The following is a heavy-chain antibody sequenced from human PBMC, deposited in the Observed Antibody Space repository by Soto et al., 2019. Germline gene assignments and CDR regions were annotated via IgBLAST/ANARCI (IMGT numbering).Heavy chain of an antibody. V-gene: IGHV3-74*01. CDR2: INSDGIST. D-gene: IGHD2-2*01. CDR3: VRDLAYCTSTRFDGYGVDV. J-gene: IGHJ6*02. Sequence: PGGSLRLSCAASGFIFSNYWMHWVRRAPGKGLVWVSRINSDGISTSYADSVKGRFTISRDNAKNTLYLQMNSLRAEDTAVYYCVRDLAYCTSTRFDGYGVDVWGQGTTVTVSS. CDR1: GFIFSNYW.